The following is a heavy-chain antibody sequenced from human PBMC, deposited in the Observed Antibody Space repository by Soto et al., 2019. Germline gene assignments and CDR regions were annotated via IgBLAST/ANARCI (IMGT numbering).Heavy chain of an antibody. CDR1: GDNVSSNNAA. CDR3: ARETPYYYASRSYYSWFDR. J-gene: IGHJ5*02. CDR2: TYYRSKWYN. D-gene: IGHD3-10*01. Sequence: PSQTLSLTCVISGDNVSSNNAAWNWIRQSPSRGLEWLGRTYYRSKWYNDYAVSVKSRITINPDTSKNQFSLQLNSVTPEDTAVYYCARETPYYYASRSYYSWFDRWGQGSLVTV. V-gene: IGHV6-1*01.